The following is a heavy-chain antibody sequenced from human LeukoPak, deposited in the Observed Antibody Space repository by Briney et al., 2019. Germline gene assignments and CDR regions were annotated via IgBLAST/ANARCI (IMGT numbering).Heavy chain of an antibody. CDR1: GFTFSNYE. J-gene: IGHJ5*02. V-gene: IGHV3-48*03. D-gene: IGHD6-6*01. CDR3: ARDLYSSSSA. CDR2: ISGSGTSI. Sequence: RSGGSLRLSCAASGFTFSNYEINWVRQAPGRGLEWISYISGSGTSIYHANSVKGRFTISRDNAKNSLYLQMNSLRAEDTAVYYCARDLYSSSSAWGQGTLVTVSS.